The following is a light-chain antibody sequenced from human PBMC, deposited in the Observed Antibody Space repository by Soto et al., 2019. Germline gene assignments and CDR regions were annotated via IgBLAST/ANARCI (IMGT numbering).Light chain of an antibody. Sequence: QPVLTQPPSVSGAPGQRVTISCTGSSSNIGAGYDVHWYQQLPGTAPKLLIYGNSNRPSGVPDRFSGSKSGTSASLVITGLQAEDEADYYCQSYDSSLSGSNVVFGGGTKVTVL. J-gene: IGLJ2*01. CDR1: SSNIGAGYD. CDR2: GNS. CDR3: QSYDSSLSGSNVV. V-gene: IGLV1-40*01.